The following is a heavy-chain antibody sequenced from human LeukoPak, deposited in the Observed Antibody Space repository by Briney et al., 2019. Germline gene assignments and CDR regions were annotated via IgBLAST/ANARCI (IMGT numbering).Heavy chain of an antibody. CDR1: GFTFSGSA. Sequence: GGSLRLSCAASGFTFSGSAMSWVRQAPGEGLEWVSLISYSGANSYYTDSVKGRFTISRDNSRNTLYLQMNSLRAEDTAVYYCARADRYGTTWYGRVDYWGQGTLVTVYS. D-gene: IGHD6-13*01. V-gene: IGHV3-23*01. CDR3: ARADRYGTTWYGRVDY. J-gene: IGHJ4*02. CDR2: ISYSGANS.